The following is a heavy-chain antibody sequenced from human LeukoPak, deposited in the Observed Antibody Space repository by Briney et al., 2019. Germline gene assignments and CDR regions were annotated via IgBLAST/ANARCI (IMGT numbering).Heavy chain of an antibody. CDR1: GGSFSGYH. D-gene: IGHD6-6*01. CDR3: ARGRARIAARRGWFDP. V-gene: IGHV4-34*01. Sequence: NPSETLSLTCAVYGGSFSGYHWSWIRQPPGKGLEWIGEINHSGSTNYNPSLKSRVTISVDTSKNQFSLKLSSVTAADTAVYYCARGRARIAARRGWFDPWGQGTLVTVSS. J-gene: IGHJ5*02. CDR2: INHSGST.